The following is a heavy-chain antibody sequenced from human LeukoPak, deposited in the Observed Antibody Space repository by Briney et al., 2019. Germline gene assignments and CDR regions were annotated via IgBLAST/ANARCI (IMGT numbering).Heavy chain of an antibody. V-gene: IGHV1-2*02. D-gene: IGHD2-15*01. CDR1: GYTFTGDY. J-gene: IGHJ5*02. Sequence: ASVTVSCKASGYTFTGDYMHWVRQAPGQGLEWMGWINPNSGGTNYAQKFQGRVTMTRDTSISTAYMELSRLRSDDTAVYYCARDRSVGAANNWFDPWGQGTLVTVSS. CDR3: ARDRSVGAANNWFDP. CDR2: INPNSGGT.